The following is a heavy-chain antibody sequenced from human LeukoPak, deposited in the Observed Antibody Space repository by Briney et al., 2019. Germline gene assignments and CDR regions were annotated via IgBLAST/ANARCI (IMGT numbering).Heavy chain of an antibody. CDR1: SGSFKRYS. V-gene: IGHV4-59*01. J-gene: IGHJ5*01. D-gene: IGHD1-26*01. CDR2: INYSGNT. CDR3: AREAVSIYGERRNCFDS. Sequence: PSETLSLTCTVSSGSFKRYSWSWTRQPPGKGLEWLGLINYSGNTNYSPSLKSRVTISIDTSRNQFSLRLNLVTAADTAVYYCAREAVSIYGERRNCFDSWGQGSLVIVSS.